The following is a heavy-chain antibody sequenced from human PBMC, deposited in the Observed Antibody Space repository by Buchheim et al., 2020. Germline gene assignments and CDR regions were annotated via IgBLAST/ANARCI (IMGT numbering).Heavy chain of an antibody. CDR1: GFTFSSYA. Sequence: EVQLLESGGGLVQPGGSQRLSCAASGFTFSSYAMSWVRQAPGKGLEWVSAISGSGGSTYYADSVKGRFTISSDNSKNPVDLEMNSLRAEDTAVYYCAKDPGYCSGGSCYWVLGYWGQGTL. V-gene: IGHV3-23*01. D-gene: IGHD2-15*01. CDR3: AKDPGYCSGGSCYWVLGY. J-gene: IGHJ4*02. CDR2: ISGSGGST.